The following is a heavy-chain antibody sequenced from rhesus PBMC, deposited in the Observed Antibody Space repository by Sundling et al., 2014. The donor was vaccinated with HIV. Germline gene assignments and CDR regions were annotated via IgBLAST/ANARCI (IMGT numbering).Heavy chain of an antibody. V-gene: IGHV3-54*02. Sequence: EVQLVESGGGLVQPGGSLRLSCAASGFSFRNYGMRWVRQAPGKGLEWVAVISYDGTKKNYADSLKDRFTISRDNSKNMVYLQMNNVKLEDTAIYYCARDLTMIAVIVFEYWGQGVLVTVSS. CDR2: ISYDGTKK. D-gene: IGHD3-28*01. J-gene: IGHJ4*01. CDR3: ARDLTMIAVIVFEY. CDR1: GFSFRNYG.